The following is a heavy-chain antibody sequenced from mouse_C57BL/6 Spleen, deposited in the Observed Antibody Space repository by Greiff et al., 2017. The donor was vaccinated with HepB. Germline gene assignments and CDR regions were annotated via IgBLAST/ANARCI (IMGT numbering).Heavy chain of an antibody. V-gene: IGHV5-4*01. Sequence: EVQLVESGGGLVKPGGSLKLSCAASGFTFSSYAMSWVRQTPEKRLEWVATISDGGSYTYYPDNVKGRFTISRDNAKNNLYLQMSHLKSEDTAMYYCARDTIYYDSYWYFDVWGTGTTVTVSS. CDR1: GFTFSSYA. CDR2: ISDGGSYT. J-gene: IGHJ1*03. D-gene: IGHD2-4*01. CDR3: ARDTIYYDSYWYFDV.